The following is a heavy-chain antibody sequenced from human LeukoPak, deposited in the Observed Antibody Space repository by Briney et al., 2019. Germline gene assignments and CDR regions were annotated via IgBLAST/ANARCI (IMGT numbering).Heavy chain of an antibody. Sequence: PGGSLRLSCAASGFTVSSNYMSWVRQAPGKGLEWVSVIYSGGSTYYADSVKGRFTISRDNSKNTLYLQMNSLRAEDTAVYYCARAGNDYDSSGYYAYYFDYWGQGTLVTVSS. D-gene: IGHD3-22*01. CDR1: GFTVSSNY. J-gene: IGHJ4*02. CDR3: ARAGNDYDSSGYYAYYFDY. CDR2: IYSGGST. V-gene: IGHV3-66*01.